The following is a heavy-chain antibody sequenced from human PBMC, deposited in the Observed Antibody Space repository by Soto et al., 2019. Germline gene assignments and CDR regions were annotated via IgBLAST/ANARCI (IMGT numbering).Heavy chain of an antibody. D-gene: IGHD6-13*01. CDR2: INPSGGST. Sequence: ASVKVSCKASGYTFTSNWIHWVRRAPGQGLEWMGIINPSGGSTYYAQKFQGRVTLTRDTSTSTVYMELTSLTSEDTAVYYCARDHSISSSGAWWLDPWGQGTLVTVSS. CDR3: ARDHSISSSGAWWLDP. CDR1: GYTFTSNW. J-gene: IGHJ5*02. V-gene: IGHV1-46*01.